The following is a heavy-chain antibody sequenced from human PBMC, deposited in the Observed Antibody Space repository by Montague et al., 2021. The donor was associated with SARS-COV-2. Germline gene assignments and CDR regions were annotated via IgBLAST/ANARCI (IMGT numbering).Heavy chain of an antibody. CDR3: VFLGGHFDY. J-gene: IGHJ4*02. CDR1: GFSSSSYW. Sequence: SLRLSCAASGFSSSSYWMHWVRQAPGKGLVWVSRINSDGSSTSYADSVKGRFTISRDNAKNTLYLQMNSLRAEDTAVYYCVFLGGHFDYWGQGTLVTVSS. V-gene: IGHV3-74*01. D-gene: IGHD3-16*01. CDR2: INSDGSST.